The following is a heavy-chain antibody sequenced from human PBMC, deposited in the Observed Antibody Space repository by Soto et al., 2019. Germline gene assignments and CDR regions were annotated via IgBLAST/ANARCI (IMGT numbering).Heavy chain of an antibody. Sequence: SETLSLTCSVSGDYIHVGGYYWTWIRQRPGKGLEWMGYIYYTGKTYYNPSLESRLTMSVDRYKNSFSLRLTSVTAADTSVYFCGRYLTSNANCIDPWGQGTLVTVSS. D-gene: IGHD2-2*01. CDR1: GDYIHVGGYY. V-gene: IGHV4-30-4*01. CDR3: GRYLTSNANCIDP. CDR2: IYYTGKT. J-gene: IGHJ5*02.